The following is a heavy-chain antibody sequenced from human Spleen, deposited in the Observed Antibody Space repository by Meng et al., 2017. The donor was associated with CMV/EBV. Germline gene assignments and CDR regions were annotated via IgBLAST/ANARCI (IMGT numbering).Heavy chain of an antibody. Sequence: SETLSLTCTVSGGSISSYYWSWIRQPPGKGLEWIGYIYYSGSTNYNPSIKSRVTISVDTSKNQFSLTLHSVTAADTAVYYCARGRYYDFWSGRGRHFDIWGRGTLVTVSS. CDR3: ARGRYYDFWSGRGRHFDI. CDR1: GGSISSYY. V-gene: IGHV4-59*08. CDR2: IYYSGST. D-gene: IGHD3-3*01. J-gene: IGHJ2*01.